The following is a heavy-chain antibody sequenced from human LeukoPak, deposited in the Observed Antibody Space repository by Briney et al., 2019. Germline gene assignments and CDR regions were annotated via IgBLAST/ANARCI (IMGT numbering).Heavy chain of an antibody. CDR3: ARHGTISSESYFDY. CDR2: IHNSGRS. Sequence: PSETLSLTCSVSGGSVSSYYWSWIRQSPGKGLEWIGYIHNSGRSSYNPSLKSRVTGFVDTSKNQVSLRLSSVTAADTAVYYCARHGTISSESYFDYWGQGALVTVSS. V-gene: IGHV4-59*08. J-gene: IGHJ4*02. D-gene: IGHD1-14*01. CDR1: GGSVSSYY.